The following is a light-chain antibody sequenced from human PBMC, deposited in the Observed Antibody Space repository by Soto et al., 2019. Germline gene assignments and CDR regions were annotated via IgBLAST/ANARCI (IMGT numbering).Light chain of an antibody. Sequence: DIVMTQSPDSLAVSLGERATINCKSSQSVLHSPNNKNYLAWYQQQPGQPPKLLIYWASTRESGVPDRFSGSGSGTDFTLTISSLQAEDVAVYYCHQYNGIPWTF. CDR2: WAS. CDR1: QSVLHSPNNKNY. J-gene: IGKJ1*01. CDR3: HQYNGIPWT. V-gene: IGKV4-1*01.